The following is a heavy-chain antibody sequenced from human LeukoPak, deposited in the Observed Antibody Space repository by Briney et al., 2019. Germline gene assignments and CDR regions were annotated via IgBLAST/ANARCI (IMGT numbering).Heavy chain of an antibody. J-gene: IGHJ6*03. CDR2: ITSSSSYV. V-gene: IGHV3-21*06. CDR3: ARDPYSGNYGNYYYYYMDV. D-gene: IGHD1-26*01. Sequence: GGSLRLSCAASGFTFSTYNMNWVRHAPGKGLEWISSITSSSSYVYYADSVKGRFTISRDNAKNSLFLQMNNLSPDDTAVYFCARDPYSGNYGNYYYYYMDVWGKGTTVAISS. CDR1: GFTFSTYN.